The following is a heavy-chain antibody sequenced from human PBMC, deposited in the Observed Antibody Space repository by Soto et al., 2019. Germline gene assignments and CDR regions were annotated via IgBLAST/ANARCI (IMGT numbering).Heavy chain of an antibody. CDR2: ISSSSSYI. CDR1: GFTFSSYS. Sequence: GGSLRLSCAASGFTFSSYSMNWVRQAPGKGLEWVSSISSSSSYIYYADSVKGRFTISRDNAKNSLYLQMNSLRAEDTAVYYCARVGDGYNAFGIWGQGTMVTVS. CDR3: ARVGDGYNAFGI. J-gene: IGHJ3*02. D-gene: IGHD5-12*01. V-gene: IGHV3-21*01.